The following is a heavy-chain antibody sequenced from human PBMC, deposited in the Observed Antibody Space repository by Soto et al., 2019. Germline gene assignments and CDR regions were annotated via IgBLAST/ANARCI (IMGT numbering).Heavy chain of an antibody. CDR2: ISYDGSNK. V-gene: IGHV3-30*18. Sequence: QVQLVESGGGVVQPGRSLRLSCAASGFTFSSYGMHWVRQAPGKGLEWVAVISYDGSNKYYADSVKGRFTISRDNSKNTLYLQMNILRAEDTAVYYCAKGKWELLGAFDYWGQGTLVTVSS. D-gene: IGHD1-26*01. CDR1: GFTFSSYG. J-gene: IGHJ4*02. CDR3: AKGKWELLGAFDY.